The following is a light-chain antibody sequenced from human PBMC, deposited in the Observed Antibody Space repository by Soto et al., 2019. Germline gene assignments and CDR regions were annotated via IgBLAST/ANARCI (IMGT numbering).Light chain of an antibody. CDR1: QSISSW. Sequence: DIQITQSPSTLSASVGDRVTITCRASQSISSWLAWYQQKPGKAPKLLIYKASSLESGVPSRFSGSGSGTELTLTISVLQPDDFATYYCQQYKSDPLTFGGVTEVDI. CDR3: QQYKSDPLT. J-gene: IGKJ4*01. V-gene: IGKV1-5*03. CDR2: KAS.